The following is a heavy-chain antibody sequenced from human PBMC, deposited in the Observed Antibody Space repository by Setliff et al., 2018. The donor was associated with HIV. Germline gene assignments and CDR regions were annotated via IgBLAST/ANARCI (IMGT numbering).Heavy chain of an antibody. D-gene: IGHD3-16*02. J-gene: IGHJ6*03. CDR1: GGSFSGYY. CDR2: INHSGST. V-gene: IGHV4-34*01. Sequence: SEILSLTCAVYGGSFSGYYWSWIRQPPGKGLEWIGEINHSGSTNYNPSLKSRVTISVDTSKNQFSLKLTSVTAADTAVYYCARGRDYVWGSYRPRRYYYYNMDVWGKGTTVTVSS. CDR3: ARGRDYVWGSYRPRRYYYYNMDV.